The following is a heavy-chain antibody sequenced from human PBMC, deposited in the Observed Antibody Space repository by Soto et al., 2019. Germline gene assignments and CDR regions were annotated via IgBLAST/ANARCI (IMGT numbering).Heavy chain of an antibody. Sequence: SETLSLTCTVYGGSFSGYYLSWIRQPPGKGLEWIGEINHSGSTNYNPSLKSRVTISVDTSKNQFSLKLSSVTAADTAVYYCARGVYGEQFDYWGQGTLVTVSS. V-gene: IGHV4-34*01. D-gene: IGHD4-17*01. CDR2: INHSGST. CDR1: GGSFSGYY. CDR3: ARGVYGEQFDY. J-gene: IGHJ4*02.